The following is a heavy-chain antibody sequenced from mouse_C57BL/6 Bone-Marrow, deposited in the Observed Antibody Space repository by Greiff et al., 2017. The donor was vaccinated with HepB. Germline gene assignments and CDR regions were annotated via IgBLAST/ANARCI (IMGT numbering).Heavy chain of an antibody. J-gene: IGHJ2*01. Sequence: VQLQQSGAELVKPGASVKLSCKASGYTFTSYWMHWVKQRPGQGLEWIGMIHPNSGSTNYNEKFKSKATLTVDKSSSTAYMQLSSLTSDDSAVYYCANSSGYYFDYWGQGTTLTVSS. D-gene: IGHD3-2*02. V-gene: IGHV1-64*01. CDR2: IHPNSGST. CDR3: ANSSGYYFDY. CDR1: GYTFTSYW.